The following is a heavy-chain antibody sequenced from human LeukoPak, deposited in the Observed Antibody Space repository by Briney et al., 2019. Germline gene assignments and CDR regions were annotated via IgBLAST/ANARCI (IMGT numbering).Heavy chain of an antibody. CDR2: IYWDDDK. V-gene: IGHV2-5*02. CDR1: GFSLSTSGVG. CDR3: ARLTAVTAHSGRAFDI. D-gene: IGHD2-21*02. J-gene: IGHJ3*02. Sequence: ESGPTLVNPTQTLTLTCTFSGFSLSTSGVGVGWIRQPPGKALEWLALIYWDDDKRYSPSLKSRLTITKDTSKNQVVLTMTNMDPVDTATYYCARLTAVTAHSGRAFDIWGQGTMVTVSS.